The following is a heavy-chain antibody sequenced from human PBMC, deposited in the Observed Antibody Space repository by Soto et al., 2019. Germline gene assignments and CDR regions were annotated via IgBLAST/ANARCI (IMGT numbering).Heavy chain of an antibody. CDR1: GFTFSSYW. D-gene: IGHD5-18*01. Sequence: GGSLRLSCVASGFTFSSYWMSWVRQAPGKGLEWVANIKQDGSEKYYVDSVKGRFTISRDNAKSSLYLQMNSLRVEDTAVYYCARGVDTATSFDYWGQGTLVTVSS. CDR3: ARGVDTATSFDY. J-gene: IGHJ4*02. V-gene: IGHV3-7*02. CDR2: IKQDGSEK.